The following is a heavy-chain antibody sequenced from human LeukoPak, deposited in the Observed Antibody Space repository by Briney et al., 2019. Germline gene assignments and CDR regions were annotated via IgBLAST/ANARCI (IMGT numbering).Heavy chain of an antibody. CDR1: GGSISSYY. J-gene: IGHJ5*02. Sequence: SETLSLTCTVSGGSISSYYWSWIRQPPGKGLEWIGSIYYSGSTYYNPSLKSRVTISVDTSKNQFSLKLSSVTAADTAVYYCARGTSGSYYDTNWFDPWGQGTLVTVSS. CDR3: ARGTSGSYYDTNWFDP. V-gene: IGHV4-59*12. CDR2: IYYSGST. D-gene: IGHD1-26*01.